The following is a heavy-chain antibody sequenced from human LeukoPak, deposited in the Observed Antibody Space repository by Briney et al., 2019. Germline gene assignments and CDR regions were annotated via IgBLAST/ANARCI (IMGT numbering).Heavy chain of an antibody. J-gene: IGHJ4*02. D-gene: IGHD2-21*02. CDR1: GFTFRTYA. CDR3: AQGDWLDY. CDR2: ISTRRGRT. Sequence: GGSLRLSCAASGFTFRTYAMNRVRQAPGKGLDWVSVISTRRGRTDYAESVKGRFTISRDDSKNTLYLQMNSLRAEDTAVYYCAQGDWLDYWGQGTLVTVSS. V-gene: IGHV3-23*01.